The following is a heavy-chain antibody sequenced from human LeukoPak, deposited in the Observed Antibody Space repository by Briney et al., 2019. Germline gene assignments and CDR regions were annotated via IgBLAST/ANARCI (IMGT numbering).Heavy chain of an antibody. J-gene: IGHJ4*02. D-gene: IGHD3-16*01. CDR2: ISSDGSDT. Sequence: PGGSLRLSCAASGFTFSSYWMHWVRQAPGKGLVWVSRISSDGSDTNYADSVKGRFPISRDNAKNTLYLPMNSLRAEDTAVYSCARGSYSLGGFDYWGQGTLVTVSS. CDR3: ARGSYSLGGFDY. V-gene: IGHV3-74*01. CDR1: GFTFSSYW.